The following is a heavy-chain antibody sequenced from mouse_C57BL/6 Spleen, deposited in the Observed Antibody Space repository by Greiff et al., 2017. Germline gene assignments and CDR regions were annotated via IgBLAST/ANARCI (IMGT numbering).Heavy chain of an antibody. V-gene: IGHV1-54*01. CDR1: GYAFTNYL. D-gene: IGHD1-1*01. CDR3: ARFITTVVATGYFDV. J-gene: IGHJ1*03. Sequence: QVHVKQSGAELVRPGTSVKVSCKASGYAFTNYLIEWVKQRPGQGLEWIGVINPGSGGTNYNEKFKGKATLTADKSSSTAYMQLSSLTSEDSAVYFCARFITTVVATGYFDVWGTGTTVTVSS. CDR2: INPGSGGT.